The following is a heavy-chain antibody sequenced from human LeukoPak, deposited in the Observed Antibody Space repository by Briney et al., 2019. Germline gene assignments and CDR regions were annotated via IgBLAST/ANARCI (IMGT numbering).Heavy chain of an antibody. CDR1: GFTFSSYA. Sequence: PGGSLRLSCAVSGFTFSSYAMSWVRQAPGKGLEWVSGISGSGGSTYYADSVKGRFTISRDNSKNTLHLQMNSLRVEDTAVYYCAGSQYYGLFDYWGQGTLVTVSS. CDR2: ISGSGGST. D-gene: IGHD4-17*01. J-gene: IGHJ4*02. V-gene: IGHV3-23*01. CDR3: AGSQYYGLFDY.